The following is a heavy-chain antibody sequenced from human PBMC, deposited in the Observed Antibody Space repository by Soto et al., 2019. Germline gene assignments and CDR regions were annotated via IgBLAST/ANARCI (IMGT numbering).Heavy chain of an antibody. CDR2: IIPIFGTA. J-gene: IGHJ5*02. D-gene: IGHD2-15*01. V-gene: IGHV1-69*13. CDR1: GGTFSSYA. Sequence: RASVKVSSKASGGTFSSYAISWVRQAPGQGLEWMGGIIPIFGTANYSQKFQGRVTITADESTSSTYMDLSSWRSEDKAVQYCARGFGGGGSCYGDVRRLNPWGQRPLVTV. CDR3: ARGFGGGGSCYGDVRRLNP.